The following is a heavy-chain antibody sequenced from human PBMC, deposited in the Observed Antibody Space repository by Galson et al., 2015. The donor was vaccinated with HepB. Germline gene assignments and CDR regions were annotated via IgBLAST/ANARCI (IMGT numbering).Heavy chain of an antibody. CDR1: GFFFSNYN. V-gene: IGHV3-21*01. CDR3: ARAGSDRFGFDY. D-gene: IGHD3-16*01. Sequence: SLRLSCAASGFFFSNYNMNWVRQAPGKGLEWVSSISSSSSYIHYADSVKGRFTISRDNAKNSLYLQMNSLRAEDTAVYSCARAGSDRFGFDYWGQGTLVTVSS. CDR2: ISSSSSYI. J-gene: IGHJ4*02.